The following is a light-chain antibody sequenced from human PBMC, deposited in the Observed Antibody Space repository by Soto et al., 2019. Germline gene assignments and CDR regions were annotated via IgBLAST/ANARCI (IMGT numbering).Light chain of an antibody. CDR1: QSISSW. CDR3: QQSYSAQYT. CDR2: DAS. Sequence: DIQMTQSPSTLSASVGERVTITCRASQSISSWLAWYQEKPGKAPKLLIYDASSLESGVRSRFNGSGSGTEFTLTISNLQPDCFATHFCQQSYSAQYTFGQGTKLEIK. V-gene: IGKV1-5*01. J-gene: IGKJ2*01.